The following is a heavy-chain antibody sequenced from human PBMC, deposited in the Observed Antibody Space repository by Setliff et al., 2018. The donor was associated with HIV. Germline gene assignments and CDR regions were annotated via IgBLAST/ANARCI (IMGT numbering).Heavy chain of an antibody. D-gene: IGHD4-17*01. CDR3: AKVLPSHTDGAFDI. J-gene: IGHJ3*02. CDR2: IRYDDTFK. CDR1: GFTFSTYG. V-gene: IGHV3-30*02. Sequence: GESLRLSCAASGFTFSTYGMHWVRQAPGKGLEWVAFIRYDDTFKHYVDSVKGRFTISRDNSKNTVSLQMNSLRVEDTAVYYCAKVLPSHTDGAFDIWGQGTMVTVSS.